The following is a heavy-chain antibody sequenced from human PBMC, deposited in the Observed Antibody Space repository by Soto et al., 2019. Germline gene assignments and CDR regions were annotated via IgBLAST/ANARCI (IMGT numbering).Heavy chain of an antibody. CDR3: ARSGMVRGADY. D-gene: IGHD3-10*01. Sequence: QVQLVQSGAEVKKPGSSVKVSCKASGGTFSSYTISWVRQAPGQGLEWMGRISPILGIANYAKKFQGRVTITADKSTSTAYMELSSLSAEDTAVYSCARSGMVRGADYWGQGTLVTVSS. J-gene: IGHJ4*02. V-gene: IGHV1-69*02. CDR2: ISPILGIA. CDR1: GGTFSSYT.